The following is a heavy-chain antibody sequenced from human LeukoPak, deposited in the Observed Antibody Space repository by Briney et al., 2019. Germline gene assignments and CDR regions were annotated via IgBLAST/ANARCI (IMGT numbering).Heavy chain of an antibody. Sequence: SVKASCKASGGTFSSYAISWVRQAPGQGLEWMGGIIPIFGTANYAQKFQGRVTITADESTSTAYMELSSLRSEDTAVYYCARGLVVDPGPYYFDYWGQGTLVTVSS. CDR3: ARGLVVDPGPYYFDY. CDR2: IIPIFGTA. J-gene: IGHJ4*02. V-gene: IGHV1-69*13. D-gene: IGHD2-15*01. CDR1: GGTFSSYA.